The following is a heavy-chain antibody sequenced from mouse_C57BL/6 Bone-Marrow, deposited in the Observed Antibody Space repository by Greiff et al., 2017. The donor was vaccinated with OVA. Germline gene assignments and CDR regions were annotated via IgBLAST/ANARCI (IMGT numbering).Heavy chain of an antibody. J-gene: IGHJ4*01. CDR1: GYAFSSYW. D-gene: IGHD1-1*01. CDR2: IYPGDGDT. Sequence: QVQLQQSGAELVKPGASVKISCKASGYAFSSYWMNWVKQRPGKGLEWIGQIYPGDGDTNYNGKFKGKATLTADKSSSTAYMQLSSLTSEDSAVYICGGGSSYEGAMDYWGQGTSVTVSS. V-gene: IGHV1-80*01. CDR3: GGGSSYEGAMDY.